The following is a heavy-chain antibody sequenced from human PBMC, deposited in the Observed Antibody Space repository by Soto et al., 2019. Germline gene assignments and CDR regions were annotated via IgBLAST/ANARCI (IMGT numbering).Heavy chain of an antibody. Sequence: SVKVSCKASGGTFSSYAISWVRQAPGQGLEWMGGIIPIFGTANYAQKFQGRVTITADESTSTAYMELSSLRSEDTAVYYCARDAKGGGGYNRFFAFDIWVQGTKFTVSS. J-gene: IGHJ3*02. V-gene: IGHV1-69*13. CDR3: ARDAKGGGGYNRFFAFDI. CDR1: GGTFSSYA. D-gene: IGHD3-3*01. CDR2: IIPIFGTA.